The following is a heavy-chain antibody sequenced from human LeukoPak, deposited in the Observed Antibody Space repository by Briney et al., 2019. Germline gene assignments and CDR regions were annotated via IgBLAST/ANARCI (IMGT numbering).Heavy chain of an antibody. J-gene: IGHJ6*03. CDR1: GGTFSSYA. V-gene: IGHV1-69*05. Sequence: SVKVSCKASGGTFSSYAISWVRQAPGQGLEWMGGIIPIFGTANYAQKFQGRVTITTDESTSTAYMELSSLRSEDTAVYYCARAPTFSSGYYYYYMDVWGKGTTVTVS. D-gene: IGHD6-25*01. CDR3: ARAPTFSSGYYYYYMDV. CDR2: IIPIFGTA.